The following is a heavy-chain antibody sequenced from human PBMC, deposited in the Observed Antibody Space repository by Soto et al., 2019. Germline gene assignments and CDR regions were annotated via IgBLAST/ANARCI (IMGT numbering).Heavy chain of an antibody. D-gene: IGHD2-2*01. V-gene: IGHV3-74*01. Sequence: EVQLVESGGGLVQPGGALRLSCAASGFTFNSYWMHWVRQVPGKGLVWVAGINTDGSDTRYADSVKGRFTISRDNAKNRLYLQLTSLRAEDTAVYYCARDREHVLGLPAAFAYWGQGTLVTVSS. J-gene: IGHJ4*02. CDR3: ARDREHVLGLPAAFAY. CDR2: INTDGSDT. CDR1: GFTFNSYW.